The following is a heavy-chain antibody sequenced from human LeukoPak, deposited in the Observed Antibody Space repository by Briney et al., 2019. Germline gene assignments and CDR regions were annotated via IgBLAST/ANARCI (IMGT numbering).Heavy chain of an antibody. Sequence: GGSLRLSCAASGFIFSSYSMNWVRQAPGKGLEWVSSISSSSSYIYYADSVKGRFTISRDNAKYSLYLQMNSLRAEDTAVYYCARDGASPYYYDSSGYYDADAFDIWGQGTMVTVSS. CDR2: ISSSSSYI. D-gene: IGHD3-22*01. CDR3: ARDGASPYYYDSSGYYDADAFDI. CDR1: GFIFSSYS. V-gene: IGHV3-21*01. J-gene: IGHJ3*02.